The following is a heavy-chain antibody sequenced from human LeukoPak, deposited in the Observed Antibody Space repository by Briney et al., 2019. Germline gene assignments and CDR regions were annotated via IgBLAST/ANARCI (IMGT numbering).Heavy chain of an antibody. J-gene: IGHJ4*02. CDR3: ARYXYDSSGYYWGNFDY. Sequence: PSETLSLTCAVSGYSISSGYFWAWIRQPPGKGLEWFGNIYHSGSTYYNPSLKSRFTISVDTSKNQFSLKLSSVTAANTAVDYCARYXYDSSGYYWGNFDYWGQGTLVTVSS. D-gene: IGHD3-22*01. V-gene: IGHV4-38-2*01. CDR1: GYSISSGYF. CDR2: IYHSGST.